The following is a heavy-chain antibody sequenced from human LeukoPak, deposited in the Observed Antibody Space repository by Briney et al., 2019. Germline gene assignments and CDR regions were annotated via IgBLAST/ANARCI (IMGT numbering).Heavy chain of an antibody. D-gene: IGHD5-18*01. J-gene: IGHJ3*02. V-gene: IGHV3-9*01. CDR3: AKVYYSYGYDAFDI. CDR1: GFTFSNAW. Sequence: PGGSLRLSCAASGFTFSNAWMSWVRQAPGKGLEWVSGISWNSGSIGYADSVKGRFTISRDNAKNSLYLQMNSLRAEDTALYYCAKVYYSYGYDAFDIWGQGTMVTVSS. CDR2: ISWNSGSI.